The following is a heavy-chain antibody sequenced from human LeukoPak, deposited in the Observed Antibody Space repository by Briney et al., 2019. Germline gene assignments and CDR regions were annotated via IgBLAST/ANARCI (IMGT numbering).Heavy chain of an antibody. V-gene: IGHV3-23*01. J-gene: IGHJ5*02. Sequence: GGTLRLSCAASGFTFSSYAMSWVRQAPGKGLESVSTISGNGGSTYYADSVEGRFTISRDNSKNTLYLQMTSLRAEDTALYYCARVPAASWLDPWGQGTLVTVSS. CDR2: ISGNGGST. CDR3: ARVPAASWLDP. CDR1: GFTFSSYA. D-gene: IGHD2-2*01.